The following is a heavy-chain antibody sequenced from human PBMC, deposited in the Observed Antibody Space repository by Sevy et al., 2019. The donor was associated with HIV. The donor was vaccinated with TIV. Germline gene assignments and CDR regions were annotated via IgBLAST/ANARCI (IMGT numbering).Heavy chain of an antibody. J-gene: IGHJ4*02. CDR1: GFAFSSYS. Sequence: GGSLRLSCAASGFAFSSYSMNWVSQAPGKGLEWVSSISSSSSYIYYADSVKGRFTISRDNAKNSLYLQMNSLRAEDTAVYYCARDGLLWFGEPTPPNFDYWGQGTLVTVSS. CDR2: ISSSSSYI. D-gene: IGHD3-10*01. V-gene: IGHV3-21*01. CDR3: ARDGLLWFGEPTPPNFDY.